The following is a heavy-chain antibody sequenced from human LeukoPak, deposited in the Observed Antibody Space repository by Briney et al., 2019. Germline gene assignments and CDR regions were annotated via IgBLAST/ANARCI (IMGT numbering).Heavy chain of an antibody. CDR3: ASSGYYGGLDY. J-gene: IGHJ4*02. V-gene: IGHV3-48*04. D-gene: IGHD3-22*01. Sequence: GGSLRLSCAASGFTLSSYSMNWVRQAPGKGLEWVSYISSSGSTIYYADSVKGRFTISRDNAKNSLYLQMNSLRAEDTAVYYCASSGYYGGLDYWGQGTLVTVSS. CDR2: ISSSGSTI. CDR1: GFTLSSYS.